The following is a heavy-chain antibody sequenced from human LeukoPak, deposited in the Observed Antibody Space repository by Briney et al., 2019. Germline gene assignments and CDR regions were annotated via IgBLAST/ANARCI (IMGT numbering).Heavy chain of an antibody. CDR2: INHSGST. D-gene: IGHD4-17*01. CDR3: ARGSSAGDYQPDPTTLPYYYYMDV. CDR1: GGSFSGYY. J-gene: IGHJ6*03. Sequence: TSETLSLTCAVYGGSFSGYYWSWIRQPPGKGLEWIGEINHSGSTNYNPSLKSRVTISVDTSKNQFSLKLSSVAAADTAVYYCARGSSAGDYQPDPTTLPYYYYMDVWGKGTTATVSS. V-gene: IGHV4-34*01.